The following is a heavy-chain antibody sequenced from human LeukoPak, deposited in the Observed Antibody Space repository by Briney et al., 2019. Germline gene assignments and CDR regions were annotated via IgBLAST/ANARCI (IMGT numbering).Heavy chain of an antibody. Sequence: GGSLRLSCAASGFTFSSYGMHWVRQAPGKGLEWVAVISYDGSNKYYADSVKGRFTISRDNAKNSLYLQVNSLRAEDTAVYYCARGNEYFQHWGQGTLVTVSS. J-gene: IGHJ1*01. CDR3: ARGNEYFQH. CDR2: ISYDGSNK. CDR1: GFTFSSYG. V-gene: IGHV3-30*03. D-gene: IGHD1-1*01.